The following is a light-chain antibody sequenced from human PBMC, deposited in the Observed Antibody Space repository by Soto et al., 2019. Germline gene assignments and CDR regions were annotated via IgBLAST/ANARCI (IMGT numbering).Light chain of an antibody. J-gene: IGKJ1*01. V-gene: IGKV1-5*01. CDR2: DAS. CDR3: QQYNSYSWT. Sequence: DIQMTQSPSTLSASVGDRVTITCRASQSISSWLAWYRQKPGKAPKLLIYDASNLESGVPSGFSGSGSGTEFTLTISSLQPDDFATYYCQQYNSYSWTFGQGTKVDIK. CDR1: QSISSW.